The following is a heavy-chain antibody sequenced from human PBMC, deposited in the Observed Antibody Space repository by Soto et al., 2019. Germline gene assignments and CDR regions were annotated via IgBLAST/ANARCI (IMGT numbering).Heavy chain of an antibody. D-gene: IGHD6-13*01. CDR3: ARADVSIAAAGPYYYYYGMDV. CDR2: ISYDGSNK. Sequence: QVQLVESGGGVVQPGRSLRLSCAASGFTFSSYAMHWVRQAPGKGLAWVAVISYDGSNKYYADSVKGRFTISRDNSKNTLYLQMNSLRAEDTAVYYCARADVSIAAAGPYYYYYGMDVWGQGTTVTVSS. J-gene: IGHJ6*02. CDR1: GFTFSSYA. V-gene: IGHV3-30-3*01.